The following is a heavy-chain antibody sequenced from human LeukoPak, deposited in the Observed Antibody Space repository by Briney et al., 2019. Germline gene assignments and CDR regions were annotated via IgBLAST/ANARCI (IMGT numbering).Heavy chain of an antibody. CDR2: INSDGSST. J-gene: IGHJ4*02. CDR1: GFTFSSYW. Sequence: GGSLRLSCAASGFTFSSYWIHWVRQAPGKGLVWVSRINSDGSSTSYADSVKGRFTISRDNSKNSLYLQMTSLRAEDTAVYYCARVVDAYNFLIFDYWGQGTLVTVSS. V-gene: IGHV3-74*01. D-gene: IGHD5-24*01. CDR3: ARVVDAYNFLIFDY.